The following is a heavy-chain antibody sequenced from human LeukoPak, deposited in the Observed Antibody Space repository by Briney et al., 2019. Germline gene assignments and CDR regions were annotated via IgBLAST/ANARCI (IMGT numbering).Heavy chain of an antibody. D-gene: IGHD3-9*01. Sequence: GGSLRLSCAASGFTFSNYGMHWVRQAPGKGLEWVAVVWADGTTKNYADSVKGRFTISRDNSKNTLYMQMNSLRAEDTAVYYCARGHYYTDMLTNSWVRYFAYWGQGTLVTVSS. CDR2: VWADGTTK. CDR3: ARGHYYTDMLTNSWVRYFAY. CDR1: GFTFSNYG. J-gene: IGHJ4*02. V-gene: IGHV3-33*01.